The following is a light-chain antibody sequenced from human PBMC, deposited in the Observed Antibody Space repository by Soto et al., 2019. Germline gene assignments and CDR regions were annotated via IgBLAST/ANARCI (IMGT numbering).Light chain of an antibody. CDR2: TND. V-gene: IGLV1-44*01. J-gene: IGLJ1*01. Sequence: QSVLTKPPSASGTPGQTVTISCSGSSSKIGTSSVHWYKHLPGTAPKPRIYTNDQRPSGVPDRFSGSKSGTSASLAISGLQSEDEADYSCAVADDSLNGHVFGAGTKVTVL. CDR1: SSKIGTSS. CDR3: AVADDSLNGHV.